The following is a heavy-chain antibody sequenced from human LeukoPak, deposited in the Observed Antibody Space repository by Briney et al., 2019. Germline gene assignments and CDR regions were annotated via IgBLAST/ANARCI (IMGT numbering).Heavy chain of an antibody. CDR3: ARSHQDSGYDWRDYYYYMDV. CDR2: ISSNGGST. D-gene: IGHD5-12*01. Sequence: QPGGSLRLSCAASGFTFSSYAMHWVRQAPGKGLEYVSAISSNGGSTYYANSVKGRFTISRDNSKNTLYLQMGSLRAEDMAVYYCARSHQDSGYDWRDYYYYMDVWGKGTTVTVSS. J-gene: IGHJ6*03. CDR1: GFTFSSYA. V-gene: IGHV3-64*01.